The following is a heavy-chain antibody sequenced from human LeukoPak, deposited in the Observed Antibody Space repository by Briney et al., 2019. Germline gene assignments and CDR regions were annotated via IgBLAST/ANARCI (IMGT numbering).Heavy chain of an antibody. J-gene: IGHJ4*02. CDR3: ATSRDGYNSFDY. V-gene: IGHV1-46*01. CDR2: INPSYGST. Sequence: ASVKVSCKASGYTFTNFYMHWVRQAPGQGLEWMGIINPSYGSTIYAQGFQGRITMTRDTSTSTVYMELSSLRSEDTAVYYCATSRDGYNSFDYWGQGTLVTVSS. CDR1: GYTFTNFY. D-gene: IGHD5-24*01.